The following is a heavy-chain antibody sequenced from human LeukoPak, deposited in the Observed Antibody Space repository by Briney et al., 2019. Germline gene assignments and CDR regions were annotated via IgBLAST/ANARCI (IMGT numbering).Heavy chain of an antibody. CDR2: INPNSGGT. CDR1: GYTFTGYY. J-gene: IGHJ4*02. CDR3: ASSILTGYYNEVFDY. D-gene: IGHD3-9*01. Sequence: GASVKVSCKASGYTFTGYYMHWVRQAPGQGLEWMGWINPNSGGTNYAQKFQGRVTMTRDTSISTAYMELSRLRSDDTAVYYCASSILTGYYNEVFDYWGQGTLVTVSS. V-gene: IGHV1-2*02.